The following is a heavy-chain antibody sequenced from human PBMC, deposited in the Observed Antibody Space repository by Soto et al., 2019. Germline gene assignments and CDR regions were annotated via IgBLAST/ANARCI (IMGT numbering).Heavy chain of an antibody. Sequence: ASVKVSCKASGYTFTSYAMHWVRQAPGQGLEWIGWINPNSGGTNYAQKFQGWVTMTRDTSISTAYMELSRLRSDDTAVYYCARGAGPSDSSSWSGYYMDVWGKGTTVTVSS. D-gene: IGHD6-13*01. CDR1: GYTFTSYA. CDR3: ARGAGPSDSSSWSGYYMDV. J-gene: IGHJ6*03. CDR2: INPNSGGT. V-gene: IGHV1-2*04.